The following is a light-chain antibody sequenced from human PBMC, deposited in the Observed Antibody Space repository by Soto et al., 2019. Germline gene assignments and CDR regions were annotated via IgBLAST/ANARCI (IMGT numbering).Light chain of an antibody. J-gene: IGKJ1*01. CDR2: GAS. CDR1: QSVSSTF. V-gene: IGKV3-20*01. CDR3: QQSGTPAT. Sequence: EVVLTQSPDTLSLSPGERATLSCRASQSVSSTFLAWYQQRPGQAPRLLIYGASSRATGIPDRFSGSGSGTDFTLTITRLEPEDFALYYCQQSGTPATFGQGTRVDIK.